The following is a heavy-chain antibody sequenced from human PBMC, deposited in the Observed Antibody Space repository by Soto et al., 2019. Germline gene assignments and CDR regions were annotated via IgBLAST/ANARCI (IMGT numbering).Heavy chain of an antibody. CDR3: TKRTVARYFDS. V-gene: IGHV3-23*01. D-gene: IGHD3-16*02. Sequence: PGGSLRLSCAASGFTFNTYLMSWVRQAPGREPEWVSSVTSGGGDTYYAGSVKGRFTISRDNSKNTLYLQMNSLRAEDTAIYFCTKRTVARYFDSWGPRTPVTVSS. J-gene: IGHJ4*02. CDR2: VTSGGGDT. CDR1: GFTFNTYL.